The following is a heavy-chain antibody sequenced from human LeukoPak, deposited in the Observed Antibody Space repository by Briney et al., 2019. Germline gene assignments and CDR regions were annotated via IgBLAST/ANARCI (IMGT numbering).Heavy chain of an antibody. Sequence: GGSLRLSCAASGFTFDDYAMHWVRQAPGKGLVWVSRINSDGSSTSYADSVKGRFTISRDNAKNTLYLQMNSQRAEDTAVYYCARDYSGYYDSSGLIDWGQGTLVTVSS. D-gene: IGHD3-22*01. J-gene: IGHJ4*02. CDR1: GFTFDDYA. CDR2: INSDGSST. CDR3: ARDYSGYYDSSGLID. V-gene: IGHV3-74*01.